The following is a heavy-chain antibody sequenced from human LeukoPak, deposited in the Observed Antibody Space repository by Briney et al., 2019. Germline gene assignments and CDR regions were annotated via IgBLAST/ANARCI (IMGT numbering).Heavy chain of an antibody. Sequence: GGSLRLSCAASGFTFSDFGMTWVRQAPGKGLEWVAFIKGDETEKHYVDSLKGRFTISRDNAGNSLSLQMNSLTVEDTAVYFCARGRFFYGWGIDVWGQGTTVIVSS. CDR2: IKGDETEK. D-gene: IGHD2/OR15-2a*01. J-gene: IGHJ6*02. CDR1: GFTFSDFG. CDR3: ARGRFFYGWGIDV. V-gene: IGHV3-7*01.